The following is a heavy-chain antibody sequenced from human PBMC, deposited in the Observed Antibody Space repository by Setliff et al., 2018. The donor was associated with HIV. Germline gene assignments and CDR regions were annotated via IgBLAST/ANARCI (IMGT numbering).Heavy chain of an antibody. Sequence: PSETLSLTCSVPSGSISVYYWSWVRQPPGRGLEWIGYVSHSGGTSYNPTLDSRVTMSIDTARDQFSLKLSSVTAADTAVYYCARARGRAQLSYYFDSWGQGRLVTV. CDR2: VSHSGGT. CDR3: ARARGRAQLSYYFDS. D-gene: IGHD4-4*01. V-gene: IGHV4-59*01. CDR1: SGSISVYY. J-gene: IGHJ4*02.